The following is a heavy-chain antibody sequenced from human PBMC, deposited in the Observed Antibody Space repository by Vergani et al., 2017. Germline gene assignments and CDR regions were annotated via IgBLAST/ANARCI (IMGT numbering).Heavy chain of an antibody. V-gene: IGHV3-23*04. CDR3: ANVHRVPRTTVTPWVDY. Sequence: VQLVESGGGVVQPGRSLRLSCAASGFTFSSYAMSWVRQAPGKGLEWVSAISGSGGSTYYADSVKGRFTISRDNSKNTLYLQMNSLRAEDTAVYYCANVHRVPRTTVTPWVDYWGQGTLVTVSS. D-gene: IGHD4-17*01. CDR1: GFTFSSYA. J-gene: IGHJ4*02. CDR2: ISGSGGST.